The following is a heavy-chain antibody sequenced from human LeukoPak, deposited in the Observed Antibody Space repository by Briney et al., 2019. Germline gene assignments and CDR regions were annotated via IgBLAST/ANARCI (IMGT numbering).Heavy chain of an antibody. D-gene: IGHD3-22*01. CDR1: GGSISNYY. CDR2: IYYIGST. Sequence: SETLSLTCIVSGGSISNYYWSWIRQPPGKGLEWIGYIYYIGSTNYNPSLKSRVTISVDTSKNQFSLKLSSVTAADTAVYYCARFCNYYDSSGYYYGFDPWGQGTLVTVSS. J-gene: IGHJ5*02. CDR3: ARFCNYYDSSGYYYGFDP. V-gene: IGHV4-59*08.